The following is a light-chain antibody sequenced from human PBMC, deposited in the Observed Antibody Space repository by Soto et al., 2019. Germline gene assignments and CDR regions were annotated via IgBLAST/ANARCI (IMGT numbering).Light chain of an antibody. CDR2: DVS. V-gene: IGLV2-11*01. CDR3: CSYRSTNTVV. J-gene: IGLJ3*02. Sequence: QSVLTQPRSVSGSPGQSVTISCTGPTIDVDSSNYVSWYQQHPGKAPKLMIYDVSERPSGVPDRFSGSKSGSTASLTISGLQAEDEADYYCCSYRSTNTVVFGGGTKLTVL. CDR1: TIDVDSSNY.